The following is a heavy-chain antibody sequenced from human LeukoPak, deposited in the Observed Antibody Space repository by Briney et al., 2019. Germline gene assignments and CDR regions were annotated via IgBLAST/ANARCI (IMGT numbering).Heavy chain of an antibody. J-gene: IGHJ4*02. CDR3: ARGYCSGGSCYSVVYYDY. V-gene: IGHV4-34*01. Sequence: SETLSLTCAVYGGSFSGYYWSWIRQPPGKGLEWIGEINHSGSTNYNPSLKSRVTISVDTSKNQFSLKLSSVTAADTAVYYCARGYCSGGSCYSVVYYDYWGQGTLVTVSS. CDR1: GGSFSGYY. CDR2: INHSGST. D-gene: IGHD2-15*01.